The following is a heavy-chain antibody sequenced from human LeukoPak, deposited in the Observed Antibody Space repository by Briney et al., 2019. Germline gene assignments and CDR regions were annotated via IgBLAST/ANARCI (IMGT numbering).Heavy chain of an antibody. V-gene: IGHV4-34*01. D-gene: IGHD7-27*01. Sequence: SETLSLTCAVYGGSFSGYYWSWIRQPPGKGLEWIGEINHSGSTNYNPSLKSRVTISVDTSKNQFSLKLSSVTAADTAVYYCARVNGGSTAFDIWGQGTMVTVSS. J-gene: IGHJ3*02. CDR1: GGSFSGYY. CDR2: INHSGST. CDR3: ARVNGGSTAFDI.